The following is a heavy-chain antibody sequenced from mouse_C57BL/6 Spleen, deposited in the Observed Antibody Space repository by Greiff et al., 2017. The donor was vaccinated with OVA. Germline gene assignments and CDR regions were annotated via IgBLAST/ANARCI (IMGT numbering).Heavy chain of an antibody. CDR3: ASPNWDGAWFAY. CDR1: GFTFTDYY. V-gene: IGHV7-3*01. Sequence: EVMLVESGGGLVQPGGSLSLSCAASGFTFTDYYMSWVRQPPGKALEWLGFIRHKANGYSTEYSASVKGRFTISRDNSQSILYLQMDALRAEDSATYYCASPNWDGAWFAYWGQGTLVTVSA. CDR2: IRHKANGYST. D-gene: IGHD4-1*01. J-gene: IGHJ3*01.